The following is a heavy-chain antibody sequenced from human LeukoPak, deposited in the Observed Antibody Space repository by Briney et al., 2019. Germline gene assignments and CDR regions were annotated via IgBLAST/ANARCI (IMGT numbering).Heavy chain of an antibody. CDR1: GFTFSSYE. CDR2: IYSGGST. CDR3: ARATVFDP. V-gene: IGHV3-66*01. D-gene: IGHD4-17*01. J-gene: IGHJ5*02. Sequence: PGGSLRLSCAASGFTFSSYEMSWVRQAPGKGLEWVSVIYSGGSTYYADSVKGRFTISRDNAKNSLYLQMNSLRAEDTAVYYCARATVFDPWGQGTLVTVSS.